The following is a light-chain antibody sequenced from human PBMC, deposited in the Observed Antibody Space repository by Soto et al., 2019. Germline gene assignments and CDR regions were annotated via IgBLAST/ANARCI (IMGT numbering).Light chain of an antibody. CDR3: SSYTSSSTPCV. CDR1: SSDVGGYNS. J-gene: IGLJ1*01. V-gene: IGLV2-14*01. Sequence: QPVLTQPASVSGSPGQSITISCTGTSSDVGGYNSVSWYQQHPGKAPKLMIYEVSNRPSGVSNRFSGSKSGSTASLAISGLQAEDEADYYCSSYTSSSTPCVFGTGTKVTVL. CDR2: EVS.